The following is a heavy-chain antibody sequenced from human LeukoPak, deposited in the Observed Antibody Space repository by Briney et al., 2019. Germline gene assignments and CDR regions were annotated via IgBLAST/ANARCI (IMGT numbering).Heavy chain of an antibody. V-gene: IGHV4-39*01. CDR2: IYYSGGT. D-gene: IGHD5-12*01. CDR3: ARTYSGYVLIWYFYL. CDR1: GGSLSSSSYY. J-gene: IGHJ2*01. Sequence: ETLSLTCTVSGGSLSSSSYYWGWLRQPPGKGLEWIGSIYYSGGTYYNPSLKSRVTISVDTSKNQFSLKLSSVTAADTAVYYCARTYSGYVLIWYFYLWGRGTLVTVSS.